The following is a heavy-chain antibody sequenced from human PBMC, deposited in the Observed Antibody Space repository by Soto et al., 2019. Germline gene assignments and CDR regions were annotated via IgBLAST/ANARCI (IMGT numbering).Heavy chain of an antibody. Sequence: QVQLQESGPGLVKPSETLSLTCTVSGGSISSYYWXXIRXPXGKGLEWIGYIYYSGSTNYNPSLKSRVTISVDTSKNQFSLKLSSVTAAXXAXYXXXRXXXXXXXXXGYFDYWGQGTLVTVSS. CDR2: IYYSGST. V-gene: IGHV4-59*01. CDR1: GGSISSYY. J-gene: IGHJ4*02. CDR3: XRXXXXXXXXXGYFDY.